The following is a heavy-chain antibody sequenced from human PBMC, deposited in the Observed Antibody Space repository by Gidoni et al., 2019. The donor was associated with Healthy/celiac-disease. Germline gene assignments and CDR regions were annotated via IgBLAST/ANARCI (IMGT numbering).Heavy chain of an antibody. V-gene: IGHV4-38-2*02. D-gene: IGHD2-21*01. J-gene: IGHJ5*02. CDR1: GYSISRGYY. Sequence: QVQLQESGPGLVKPSETLSLTYTVPGYSISRGYYWGWIRQPPGKGLEWIGSIYHSGSTYYNPSLKSRVTISVDTSKNQFSLKLSSVTAADTAVYYCARDFRFASNWFDPWGQGTLVTVSS. CDR2: IYHSGST. CDR3: ARDFRFASNWFDP.